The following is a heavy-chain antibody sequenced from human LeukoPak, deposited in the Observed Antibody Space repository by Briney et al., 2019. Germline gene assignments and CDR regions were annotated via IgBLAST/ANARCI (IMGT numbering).Heavy chain of an antibody. D-gene: IGHD3-22*01. V-gene: IGHV4-61*02. CDR1: GGSISSGSYY. CDR2: IYTSGST. CDR3: AGVTTGGYYNC. Sequence: SETLSLTCTVSGGSISSGSYYWSWIRQPAGEGLEWIGRIYTSGSTNYNPSLKSRVTISVDTSKNQFSLKLSSVTAADTAVYYCAGVTTGGYYNCWGQGTLVTVSS. J-gene: IGHJ4*02.